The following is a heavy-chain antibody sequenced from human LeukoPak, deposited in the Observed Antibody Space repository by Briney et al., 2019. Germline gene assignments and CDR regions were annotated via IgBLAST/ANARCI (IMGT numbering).Heavy chain of an antibody. J-gene: IGHJ4*02. Sequence: PGRSLRLSCAASGFTFDDYAMHWVRQAPGKGLEWVSALSGSGGSTYYADSVKGRFTISRDNSKNTLYLQMNSLRAEDTAVYYCAKDLDIVVVPAATGFGYWGQGTLVTVSS. D-gene: IGHD2-2*01. CDR3: AKDLDIVVVPAATGFGY. CDR2: LSGSGGST. CDR1: GFTFDDYA. V-gene: IGHV3-23*01.